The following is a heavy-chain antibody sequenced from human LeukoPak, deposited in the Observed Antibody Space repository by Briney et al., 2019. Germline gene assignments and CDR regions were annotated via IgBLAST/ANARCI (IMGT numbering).Heavy chain of an antibody. J-gene: IGHJ5*02. CDR2: ISDSGST. V-gene: IGHV4-59*08. Sequence: SETLSLTCTVSGGSITNYNWNWIRQPPGKGLEWIGYISDSGSTNYNPSLQSRVTISVDTSKNQFSLKLSSVTASDTAVYYCARRRVGDLTVGSDTWFDPWGQGAMVTVSS. CDR3: ARRRVGDLTVGSDTWFDP. CDR1: GGSITNYN. D-gene: IGHD2-15*01.